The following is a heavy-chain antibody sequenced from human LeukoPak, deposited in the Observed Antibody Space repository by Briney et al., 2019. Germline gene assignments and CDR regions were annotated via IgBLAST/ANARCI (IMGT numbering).Heavy chain of an antibody. Sequence: GRSLRLSCAASGFSFDDYAMHWVRQVPGKGLEWVSGISWNSGNIGYADSVKGRFTISRGNAKNSLYLQMHSLRGEDTALYFCAKDRDSAWPSGMDVWGQGTTVTVSS. CDR2: ISWNSGNI. CDR3: AKDRDSAWPSGMDV. CDR1: GFSFDDYA. V-gene: IGHV3-9*01. D-gene: IGHD6-19*01. J-gene: IGHJ6*02.